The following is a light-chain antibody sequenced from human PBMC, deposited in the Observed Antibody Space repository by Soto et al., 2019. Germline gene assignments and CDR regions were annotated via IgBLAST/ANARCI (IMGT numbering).Light chain of an antibody. CDR2: EVS. CDR1: SSDVGAYDY. V-gene: IGLV2-14*03. Sequence: QSVLTQPASVSGSPGQSITISCTGTSSDVGAYDYVSWYQQHPDKAPKLMIYEVSYRPSGVSNRFSGSKSVNTATLTISGLRAEDEADYYCSSYTTSSTRVFGTGTKVTVL. CDR3: SSYTTSSTRV. J-gene: IGLJ1*01.